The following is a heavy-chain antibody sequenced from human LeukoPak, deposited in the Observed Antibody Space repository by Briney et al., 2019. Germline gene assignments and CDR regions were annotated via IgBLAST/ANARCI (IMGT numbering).Heavy chain of an antibody. V-gene: IGHV3-23*01. J-gene: IGHJ4*02. Sequence: GGSPRLSCVVSGFTFSSYAMSWVRQAPGKGPEWVSGISARDGSTYYADSVMGRFTISRDSSKNALYLQMNSLRAEDTAVYYCAKEKGVVGNPYLDYWGQGTLVTVSS. CDR2: ISARDGST. CDR1: GFTFSSYA. CDR3: AKEKGVVGNPYLDY. D-gene: IGHD3-3*01.